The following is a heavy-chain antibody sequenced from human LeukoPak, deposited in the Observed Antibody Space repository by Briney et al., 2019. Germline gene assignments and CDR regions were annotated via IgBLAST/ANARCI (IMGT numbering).Heavy chain of an antibody. D-gene: IGHD3-10*01. CDR3: ARGRSSMVRGYYYYYMDV. V-gene: IGHV4-59*01. CDR2: IYYSGST. J-gene: IGHJ6*03. Sequence: SETLSLTCTVSGGSISSYYRSWIRHPPGKGLEWIGYIYYSGSTTYNPSLKSRVTISVDTSKSQFALKLSSVTAADTAVYYCARGRSSMVRGYYYYYMDVWGKGTTVTISS. CDR1: GGSISSYY.